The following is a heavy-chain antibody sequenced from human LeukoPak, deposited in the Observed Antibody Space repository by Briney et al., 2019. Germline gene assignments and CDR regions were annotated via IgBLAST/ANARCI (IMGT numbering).Heavy chain of an antibody. CDR1: GGSISSYY. CDR2: IYISGNT. Sequence: PSETLSLTCTVSGGSISSYYWSWIRQPAGKGLEWIGRIYISGNTKYNPSLKSRVTMSVDTSKNQFSLKLRSVTAADTAVYYCARHADYYDSSAYQIWGQGTLVTVSS. J-gene: IGHJ4*02. CDR3: ARHADYYDSSAYQI. D-gene: IGHD3-22*01. V-gene: IGHV4-4*07.